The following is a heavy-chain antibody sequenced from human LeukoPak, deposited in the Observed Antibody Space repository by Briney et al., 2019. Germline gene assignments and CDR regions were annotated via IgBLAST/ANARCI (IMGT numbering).Heavy chain of an antibody. D-gene: IGHD1-14*01. CDR2: IYYSGST. CDR3: ARGKPRYFDY. J-gene: IGHJ4*02. Sequence: SETLSLTCTVSGGSISSYYWSWIRQPPGKGLEWIGYIYYSGSTNYNPSLKSRVTVSVDKSKNQFSLKLSSVTAADTAVYYCARGKPRYFDYWGQGTLVTVSS. V-gene: IGHV4-59*12. CDR1: GGSISSYY.